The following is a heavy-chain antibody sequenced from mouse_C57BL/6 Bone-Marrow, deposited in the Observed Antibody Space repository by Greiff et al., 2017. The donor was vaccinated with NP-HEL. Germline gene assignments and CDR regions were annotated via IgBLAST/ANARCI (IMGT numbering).Heavy chain of an antibody. J-gene: IGHJ1*03. D-gene: IGHD1-1*01. Sequence: EVQLQQSGPELVKPGASVKISCKASGYSFTGYYMNWVKQSPEKSLEWIGEINPSTGGTTYNQKFKAKATLTVDKSSSTAYMQLKSLTSEDSAVYYCARWGYYSSLWYFDVWGTGTTVTVSS. CDR2: INPSTGGT. CDR3: ARWGYYSSLWYFDV. CDR1: GYSFTGYY. V-gene: IGHV1-42*01.